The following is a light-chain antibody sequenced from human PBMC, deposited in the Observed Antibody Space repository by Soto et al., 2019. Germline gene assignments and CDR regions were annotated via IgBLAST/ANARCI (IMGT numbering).Light chain of an antibody. Sequence: QAVVTQEPSLPVSPGGTVTLTCASSTGAVTSDYYPNWFQQKPGQAPRALIYRTSNKHSWTPALFSGSLVGGKAALTLAGVQPEDEADYYGLLSYGGARVFGGGTQLPVL. CDR1: TGAVTSDYY. CDR3: LLSYGGARV. J-gene: IGLJ3*02. V-gene: IGLV7-43*01. CDR2: RTS.